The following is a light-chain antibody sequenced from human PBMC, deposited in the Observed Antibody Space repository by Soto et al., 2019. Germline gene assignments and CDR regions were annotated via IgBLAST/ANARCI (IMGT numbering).Light chain of an antibody. J-gene: IGKJ5*01. Sequence: EIVMTQSPATLSVSPWERATLSCRASQSVSIKLAWYQQKPGQAPRLLIYGASSRATGIPDRFRGSGSGTDFTLTISSLEPEDFAVYYCQQRSNWPRSITFGQGTRLEIK. CDR1: QSVSIK. CDR3: QQRSNWPRSIT. V-gene: IGKV3-11*01. CDR2: GAS.